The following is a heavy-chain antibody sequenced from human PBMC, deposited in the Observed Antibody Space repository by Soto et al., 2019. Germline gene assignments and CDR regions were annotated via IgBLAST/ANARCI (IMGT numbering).Heavy chain of an antibody. Sequence: SETLSLTCTVSGGAFKSGSYSFSCIRQPPGKGLEWIGYVYHTGRTSYSPSLKSRVSISMDTSKNQFSLNLDSVTAADTAVYFCARDFAYFDSWGQGTLVTVSS. D-gene: IGHD3-3*01. CDR2: VYHTGRT. CDR3: ARDFAYFDS. CDR1: GGAFKSGSYS. V-gene: IGHV4-61*01. J-gene: IGHJ4*02.